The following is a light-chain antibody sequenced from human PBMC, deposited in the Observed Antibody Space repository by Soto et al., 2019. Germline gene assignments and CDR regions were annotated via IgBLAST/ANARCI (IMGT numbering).Light chain of an antibody. CDR1: QSVSSN. Sequence: EILMTQSPATLSVSPGERATLSCRASQSVSSNLAWYQQKPGQAPRLLIYGVSTRATGIPARFSGSGSGTEFTLTISSLQSEDFAGYYCQQYNNWPPTWTFGQGTKVEI. V-gene: IGKV3-15*01. CDR2: GVS. CDR3: QQYNNWPPTWT. J-gene: IGKJ1*01.